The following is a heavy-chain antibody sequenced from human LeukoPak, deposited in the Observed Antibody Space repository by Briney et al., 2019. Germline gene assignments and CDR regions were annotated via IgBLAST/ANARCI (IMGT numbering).Heavy chain of an antibody. V-gene: IGHV3-23*01. CDR2: ISGSGGST. D-gene: IGHD6-19*01. J-gene: IGHJ4*02. Sequence: GGSLTLSCAASGFTFSSYAMSWVRQAPGKGLEWVSAISGSGGSTYYADSVKGRFTISRDNSKNTLYLQMNSLRAEDTAVYYRAKDSVAGTGGFDYWGQGTLVTVSS. CDR1: GFTFSSYA. CDR3: AKDSVAGTGGFDY.